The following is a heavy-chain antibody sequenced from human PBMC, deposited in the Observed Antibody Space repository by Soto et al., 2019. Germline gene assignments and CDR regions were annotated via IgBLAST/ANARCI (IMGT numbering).Heavy chain of an antibody. D-gene: IGHD3-22*01. CDR2: INSDGSST. CDR3: ARVVDSSCPHRH. CDR1: GFTFSSYW. V-gene: IGHV3-74*01. Sequence: GGSLRLSCAASGFTFSSYWMHWVRQAPGKGLVWVSRINSDGSSTSYADSVKGRFTISRDNAKDTLYLQMNSLRAEDTAVYYCARVVDSSCPHRHWGQGTMVTVSS. J-gene: IGHJ4*02.